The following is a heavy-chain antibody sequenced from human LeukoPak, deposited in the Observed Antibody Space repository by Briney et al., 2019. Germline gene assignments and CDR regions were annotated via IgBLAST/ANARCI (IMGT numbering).Heavy chain of an antibody. D-gene: IGHD6-19*01. J-gene: IGHJ1*01. Sequence: GGSLRLSCAASGFTFSSYAMSWVRQAPGKGLEWVSAISGSGGSTYYADSVKGRFTISRDNSKNTLYLQTNSLRAEDTAVYYCAKDKVAVAGAGYFQHWGQGTLVTVSS. CDR3: AKDKVAVAGAGYFQH. CDR1: GFTFSSYA. V-gene: IGHV3-23*01. CDR2: ISGSGGST.